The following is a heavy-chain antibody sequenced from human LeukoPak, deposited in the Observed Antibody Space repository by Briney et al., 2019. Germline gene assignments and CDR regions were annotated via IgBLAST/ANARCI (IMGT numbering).Heavy chain of an antibody. V-gene: IGHV1-69*01. J-gene: IGHJ6*02. CDR1: GGTFSSYA. CDR3: ARAAGPNYYYYGMDV. CDR2: IIPIFGTA. Sequence: GASVKVSCTASGGTFSSYAISWVRQAPGQGLEWMGGIIPIFGTANYAQKFQGRVTITADESTSTAYMELSSLRSEDTAVYYCARAAGPNYYYYGMDVWGLGTTVTVSS. D-gene: IGHD2-15*01.